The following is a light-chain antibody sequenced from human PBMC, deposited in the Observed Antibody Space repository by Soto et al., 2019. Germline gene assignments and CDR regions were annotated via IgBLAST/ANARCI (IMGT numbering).Light chain of an antibody. Sequence: DIQMTQSPSPLSASVGDRVTITCRASQRMSGFLAWYQQKPGKAPQLLISDASSLESGVPSRFSGGGSGTAFTLTISSLQPEDVATYYCQHYSSNSGTFGPGTKVDI. CDR1: QRMSGF. CDR3: QHYSSNSGT. J-gene: IGKJ1*01. CDR2: DAS. V-gene: IGKV1-5*01.